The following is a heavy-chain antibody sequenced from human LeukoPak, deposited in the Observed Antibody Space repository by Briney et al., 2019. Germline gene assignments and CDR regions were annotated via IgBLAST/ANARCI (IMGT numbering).Heavy chain of an antibody. CDR3: AKPSSTGWYVDS. D-gene: IGHD6-19*01. V-gene: IGHV3-23*01. Sequence: GGSLRLSCAASGFTFSSYAMSWVRQAPGKGLEWVSEITSRGSNTHYADSVKGRLAISRDNSKKTLYLQMNSLRAEDTAIYYCAKPSSTGWYVDSWGQGTLVTVSS. CDR1: GFTFSSYA. J-gene: IGHJ4*02. CDR2: ITSRGSNT.